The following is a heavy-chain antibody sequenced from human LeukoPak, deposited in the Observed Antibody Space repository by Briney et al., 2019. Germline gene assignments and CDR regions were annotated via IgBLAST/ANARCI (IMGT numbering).Heavy chain of an antibody. V-gene: IGHV4-34*01. D-gene: IGHD6-19*01. J-gene: IGHJ5*02. Sequence: PSETLSLTCAVYGGSFSGYYWSWIRQPPGKGLEWIGEINHSGSTNYNPSLKSRVTMSVDTSKNQFSLKLSSVTAADTAVYYCARDTVAGAGILYWFDPWGQGTLVTVSS. CDR1: GGSFSGYY. CDR3: ARDTVAGAGILYWFDP. CDR2: INHSGST.